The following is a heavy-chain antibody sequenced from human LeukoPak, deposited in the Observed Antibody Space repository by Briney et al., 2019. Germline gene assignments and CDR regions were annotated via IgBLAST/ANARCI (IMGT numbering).Heavy chain of an antibody. CDR3: ARHRRGYSYGPFDY. CDR2: IYYIGNT. CDR1: SGSISDYY. Sequence: SETLSLTRTVSSGSISDYYWSWIRQPPGKALEWIGYIYYIGNTDYSPSLKSRVSLSVDTSKNQFSLKLRSVTVADTAVYHCARHRRGYSYGPFDYWGQGTLVTVSS. J-gene: IGHJ4*02. D-gene: IGHD5-18*01. V-gene: IGHV4-59*08.